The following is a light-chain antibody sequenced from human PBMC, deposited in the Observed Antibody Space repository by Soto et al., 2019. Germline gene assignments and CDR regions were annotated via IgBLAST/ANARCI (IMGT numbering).Light chain of an antibody. CDR1: QSVSSSY. J-gene: IGKJ4*01. CDR3: QQSFSPLTFGGGTPQLT. V-gene: IGKV3-20*01. CDR2: AAS. Sequence: ESVLTQSPGTLSLSPGERAALSCRASQSVSSSYLAWYQQKSGQAPRLLIYAASTRATGIPDRFSGSGSGTDFTLTISRLEPEDLATYYCQQSFSPLTFGGGTPQLTFGGGTKVEIK.